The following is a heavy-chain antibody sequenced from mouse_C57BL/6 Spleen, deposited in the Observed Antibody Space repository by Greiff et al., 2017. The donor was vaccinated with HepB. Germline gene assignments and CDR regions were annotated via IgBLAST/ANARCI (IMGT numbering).Heavy chain of an antibody. Sequence: VKLMESGPGLVQPSQSLSITCTVSGFSLTSYGVHWVRQSPGKGLEWLGVIWSGGSTDYNAAFISRLSISKDNSKSQVFFKMNSLQADDTAIYYCARNGYGNYRYAMDYWGQGTSVTVSS. J-gene: IGHJ4*01. V-gene: IGHV2-2*01. CDR2: IWSGGST. CDR1: GFSLTSYG. D-gene: IGHD2-1*01. CDR3: ARNGYGNYRYAMDY.